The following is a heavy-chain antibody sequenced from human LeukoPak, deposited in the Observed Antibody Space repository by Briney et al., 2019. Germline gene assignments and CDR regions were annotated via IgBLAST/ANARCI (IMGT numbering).Heavy chain of an antibody. CDR2: ISYDGSNK. Sequence: GGSLRLSCAASGFTFSSYAMSWVRQAPGTGLERVAVISYDGSNKYYADSVKGRFTISRDNSKNTLYLQMNSLRAEDTAVYYCARESITMTEYYMDVWGKGTTVTVSS. J-gene: IGHJ6*03. D-gene: IGHD3-22*01. V-gene: IGHV3-30*04. CDR1: GFTFSSYA. CDR3: ARESITMTEYYMDV.